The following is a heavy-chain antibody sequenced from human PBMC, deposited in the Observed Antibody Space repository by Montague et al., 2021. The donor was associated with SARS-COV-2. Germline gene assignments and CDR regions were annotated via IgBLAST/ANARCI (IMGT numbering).Heavy chain of an antibody. CDR3: VRSRAERYFDWTKLDAHVKPYSFDY. D-gene: IGHD3-9*01. CDR2: IYYSGST. Sequence: SETLSLTCTVSGGPISSSSYYWGWNRQPPGQGLEWVGSIYYSGSTYSNLSLQSTVTISVATSKNQLSLKLSSATATDTAVYYCVRSRAERYFDWTKLDAHVKPYSFDYWGQGTLVTVSS. CDR1: GGPISSSSYY. V-gene: IGHV4-39*01. J-gene: IGHJ4*02.